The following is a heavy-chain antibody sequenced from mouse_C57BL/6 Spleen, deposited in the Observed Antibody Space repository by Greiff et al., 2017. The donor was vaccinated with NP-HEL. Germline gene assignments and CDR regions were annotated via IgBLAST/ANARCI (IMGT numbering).Heavy chain of an antibody. V-gene: IGHV1-4*01. CDR1: GYTFTSYT. D-gene: IGHD1-1*01. Sequence: QVQLQQSGAELARPGASVKMSCKASGYTFTSYTMHWVKQRPGQGLEWIGYINPSSGYTKYNQKFKDKATLTADKSSSTAYMQLSSLTSEDSAVDYCARKGTTVVEYFDVWGTGTTVTVSS. J-gene: IGHJ1*03. CDR2: INPSSGYT. CDR3: ARKGTTVVEYFDV.